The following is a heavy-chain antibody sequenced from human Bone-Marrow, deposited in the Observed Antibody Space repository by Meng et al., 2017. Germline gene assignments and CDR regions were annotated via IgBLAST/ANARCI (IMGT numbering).Heavy chain of an antibody. J-gene: IGHJ3*02. CDR1: GYTFTSYY. Sequence: ASVKVSCKASGYTFTSYYMHWVRQAPGQGLEWMGIINPSGGSTSYAQKFQGRVTMTRDTSTSTVYMELSSLRSEDTAVYYCARAGDGYNYLDAFDIWGQGTMVTVSS. CDR2: INPSGGST. D-gene: IGHD5-24*01. V-gene: IGHV1-46*01. CDR3: ARAGDGYNYLDAFDI.